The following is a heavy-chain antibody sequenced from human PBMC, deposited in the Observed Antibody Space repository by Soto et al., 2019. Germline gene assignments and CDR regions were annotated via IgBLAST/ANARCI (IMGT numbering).Heavy chain of an antibody. Sequence: PSETLSLTCGVYGGSFSGYYWSWIRQPPGKGLEWIGEINHSGSTNYNPPLKSRVTISVDTSKNQFSLKLSSVTAADTAVYYCARGSSIAARDFDYWGQGTLVTVSS. J-gene: IGHJ4*02. CDR1: GGSFSGYY. D-gene: IGHD6-6*01. V-gene: IGHV4-34*01. CDR3: ARGSSIAARDFDY. CDR2: INHSGST.